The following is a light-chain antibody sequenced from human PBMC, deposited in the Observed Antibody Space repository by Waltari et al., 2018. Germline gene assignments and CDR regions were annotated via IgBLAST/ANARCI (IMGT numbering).Light chain of an antibody. CDR1: SSDVGDYNY. Sequence: QSALTQPASVSGSPGQSITISCTGTSSDVGDYNYVSWYQQHPGKAPKLMIYDVSNRPSGVSNRFSGSNSGNTASLTISGLQAEDEADYYCSSYIDSSTLELFGGGTSLTVL. V-gene: IGLV2-14*03. CDR2: DVS. CDR3: SSYIDSSTLEL. J-gene: IGLJ2*01.